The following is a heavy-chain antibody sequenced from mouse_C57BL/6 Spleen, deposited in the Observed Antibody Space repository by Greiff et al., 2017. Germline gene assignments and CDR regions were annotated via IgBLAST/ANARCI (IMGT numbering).Heavy chain of an antibody. Sequence: VMLVESGPGLVQPSQSLSITCTVSGFSLTSYGVHWVRQSPGKGLEWLGVIWSGGSTDYNAAFISRLSISKDNSKSQVFFKMNSLQADDTAIYYCARNGDYDDYFDYWGQGTTLTVSS. V-gene: IGHV2-2*01. CDR2: IWSGGST. CDR1: GFSLTSYG. J-gene: IGHJ2*01. CDR3: ARNGDYDDYFDY. D-gene: IGHD2-4*01.